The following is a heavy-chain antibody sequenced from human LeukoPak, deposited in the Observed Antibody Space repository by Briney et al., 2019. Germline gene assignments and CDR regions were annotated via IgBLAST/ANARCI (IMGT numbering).Heavy chain of an antibody. CDR2: INHSGST. D-gene: IGHD3-10*01. CDR1: GGSFSGYY. Sequence: SETLSLTCAVYGGSFSGYYWSWIRQPPGKGLEWIGEINHSGSTNYNPSLKSRVTISVDTSKNHFSLKLSSVTAADTAVYYCARRSSRYYGSGSYRKYYFDYWGQGTLVTVSS. CDR3: ARRSSRYYGSGSYRKYYFDY. V-gene: IGHV4-34*01. J-gene: IGHJ4*02.